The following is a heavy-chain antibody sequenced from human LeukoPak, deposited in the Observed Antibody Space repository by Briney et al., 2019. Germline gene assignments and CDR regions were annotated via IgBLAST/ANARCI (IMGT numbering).Heavy chain of an antibody. D-gene: IGHD4-17*01. CDR1: GFTFSSYS. CDR3: ARERPRGDYGLSLFDY. J-gene: IGHJ4*02. CDR2: ISSSSSTI. V-gene: IGHV3-48*04. Sequence: GGSLRLSCAASGFTFSSYSMNWVRQAPGKGLEWVSYISSSSSTIYYADSVKGRFTISRDNAKNSLYLQMNSLRAEDTAVYYCARERPRGDYGLSLFDYWGQGTLVTVSS.